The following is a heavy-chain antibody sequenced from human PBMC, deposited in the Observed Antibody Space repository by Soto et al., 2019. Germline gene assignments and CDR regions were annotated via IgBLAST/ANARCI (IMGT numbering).Heavy chain of an antibody. J-gene: IGHJ4*01. CDR1: GGSIGTYF. D-gene: IGHD4-17*01. CDR2: IYYSGST. CDR3: ARSYGDLPDY. Sequence: QVQLQESGPGLVKPSETLSLNCSVSGGSIGTYFWGWIRQPPGKGLEWIGHIYYSGSTSYNPSLRSRVTISLDTSKNQFYLRLRSVSAADTAVYSCARSYGDLPDYWGQGTLVTVSS. V-gene: IGHV4-59*08.